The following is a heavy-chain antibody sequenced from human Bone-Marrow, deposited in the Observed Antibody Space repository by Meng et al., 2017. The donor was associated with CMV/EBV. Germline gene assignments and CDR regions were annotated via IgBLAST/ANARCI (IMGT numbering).Heavy chain of an antibody. CDR2: IRYDGSNK. D-gene: IGHD3-16*01. CDR3: AKAVFGGVSLSAFDI. CDR1: GFTFSSYG. Sequence: GESLKISCAASGFTFSSYGMHWVRQAPGKGLEWVAFIRYDGSNKYYADSVKGRFTISRGNSKNTLYLQMNSLRAEDTAVYYCAKAVFGGVSLSAFDIWGQGTMVTVSS. V-gene: IGHV3-30*02. J-gene: IGHJ3*02.